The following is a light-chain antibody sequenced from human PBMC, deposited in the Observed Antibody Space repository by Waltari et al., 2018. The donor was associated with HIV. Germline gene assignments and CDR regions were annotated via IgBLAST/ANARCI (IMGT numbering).Light chain of an antibody. J-gene: IGLJ3*02. CDR1: TGAVTSGHY. CDR2: DTN. CDR3: LLSYTDARV. V-gene: IGLV7-46*01. Sequence: QAVVTQEPSLTVSPGGTVTLTCGSSTGAVTSGHYPYWFQQRPGHAPKTLIYDTNNKHSWTPARFSGSLLGGEAALTLSGAQPEDEADYYCLLSYTDARVFGGGTKLTVL.